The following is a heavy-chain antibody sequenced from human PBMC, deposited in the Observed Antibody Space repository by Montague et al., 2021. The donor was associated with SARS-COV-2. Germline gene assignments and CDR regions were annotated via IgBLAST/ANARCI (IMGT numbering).Heavy chain of an antibody. J-gene: IGHJ3*02. Sequence: TLSLTCTVSGGSISSGDYYWSWIRQPPGKGLEWIGYIYYSGSTYYNPSLKSRVTISVDTSKNQFSLKLSSVTAADTAVYYCAGTHLDWWLAFDIWGQGTMVTVSS. CDR2: IYYSGST. CDR1: GGSISSGDYY. D-gene: IGHD3/OR15-3a*01. V-gene: IGHV4-30-4*08. CDR3: AGTHLDWWLAFDI.